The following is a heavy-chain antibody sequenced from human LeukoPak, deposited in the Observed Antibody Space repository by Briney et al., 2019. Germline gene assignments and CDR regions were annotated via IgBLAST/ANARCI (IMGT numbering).Heavy chain of an antibody. V-gene: IGHV3-23*01. CDR1: GFTFSSYA. CDR3: AKVVFVLTNLYYFDC. D-gene: IGHD3-10*01. J-gene: IGHJ4*02. CDR2: ISGSAGGT. Sequence: GGSLRLSCAASGFTFSSYAMSWVRQAPGKGLEWVSGISGSAGGTYYADSVKGRFTISRDNSKNTLYLQMNSLRAEDTAVYFCAKVVFVLTNLYYFDCWGQGTLVTVSS.